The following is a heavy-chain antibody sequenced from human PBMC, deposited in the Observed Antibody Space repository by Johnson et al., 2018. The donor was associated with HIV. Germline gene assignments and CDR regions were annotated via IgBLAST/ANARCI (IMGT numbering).Heavy chain of an antibody. CDR3: AKGRGSYGGAFDI. D-gene: IGHD4-23*01. V-gene: IGHV3-NL1*01. Sequence: QVPLVESGGGVVQPVRSLRLSCAASGFTFSSYAMHWVRQAPGKGLEWVAVIYSGGSTYYADSVKGRFTISRDNSKNTLFLQMNSLRAEDTAVYYCAKGRGSYGGAFDIWGQGTMVTVSS. CDR2: IYSGGST. CDR1: GFTFSSYA. J-gene: IGHJ3*02.